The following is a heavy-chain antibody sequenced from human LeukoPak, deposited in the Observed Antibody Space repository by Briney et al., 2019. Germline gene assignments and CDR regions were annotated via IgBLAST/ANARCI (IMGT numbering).Heavy chain of an antibody. J-gene: IGHJ3*02. Sequence: SVKVSCKASGYTFTSYAISWVRQAPGQGLEWMGGIIPIFGTANYAQKFQGRVTITADESTSTAYMELSSLRSEDTAVYYCARGVVPAGGAFDIWGQGTMVTVSS. D-gene: IGHD2-2*01. CDR3: ARGVVPAGGAFDI. CDR1: GYTFTSYA. CDR2: IIPIFGTA. V-gene: IGHV1-69*13.